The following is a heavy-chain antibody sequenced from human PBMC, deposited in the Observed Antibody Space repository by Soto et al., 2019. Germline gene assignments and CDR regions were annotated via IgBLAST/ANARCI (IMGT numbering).Heavy chain of an antibody. J-gene: IGHJ5*02. CDR1: GGTFSSYA. Sequence: ASVKVSWKASGGTFSSYAISWVRQAPGQGLEWMGGIIPIFGTANYAQKFQGRVTITADESTSTAYMELSSLRSEDTAVYYCASSPHCSSTSCYFFDPWGQGTLVTVSS. D-gene: IGHD2-2*01. CDR2: IIPIFGTA. CDR3: ASSPHCSSTSCYFFDP. V-gene: IGHV1-69*13.